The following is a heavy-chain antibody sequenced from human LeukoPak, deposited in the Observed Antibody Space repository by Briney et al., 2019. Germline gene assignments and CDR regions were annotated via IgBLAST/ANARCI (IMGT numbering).Heavy chain of an antibody. V-gene: IGHV3-73*01. CDR3: TKRDGSGLPGY. CDR1: GFTFSGSA. CDR2: IRSKANSYAT. J-gene: IGHJ4*02. Sequence: QPGGSLRLSCAASGFTFSGSAMHWVRQASGKGLEWVGRIRSKANSYATAYAASVKGRFTISRDDSKNTAYLQMNSLKTEDTAVYYCTKRDGSGLPGYWGQGTLVTVSS. D-gene: IGHD3-10*01.